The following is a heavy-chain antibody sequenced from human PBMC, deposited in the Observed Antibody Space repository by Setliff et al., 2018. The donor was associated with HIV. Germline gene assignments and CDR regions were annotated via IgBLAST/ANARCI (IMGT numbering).Heavy chain of an antibody. CDR3: ARGASRGRPRFPNWSDP. D-gene: IGHD5-12*01. V-gene: IGHV4-39*01. J-gene: IGHJ5*02. Sequence: SETLSLTCTVSGGSISSSSYYWGWIRQPPGKGLEWIGHIYYSGSTYYNPSLKSRVTISVDRSNNQFSLKLGSVTAADTAVYYCARGASRGRPRFPNWSDPWGQGTLVTVSS. CDR2: IYYSGST. CDR1: GGSISSSSYY.